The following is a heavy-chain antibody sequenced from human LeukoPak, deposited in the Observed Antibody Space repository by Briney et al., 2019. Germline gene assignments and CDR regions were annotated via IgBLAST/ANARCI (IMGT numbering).Heavy chain of an antibody. CDR2: ISSSGSTL. CDR1: GPTLGSYE. CDR3: PREGAGQPLEPSFEN. V-gene: IGHV3-48*03. J-gene: IGHJ4*02. D-gene: IGHD1-1*01. Sequence: GGSLRLSCAASGPTLGSYEMNWVRQAPGKGLEWISYISSSGSTLYYADSVKGRFSISRDNAKNSLFLQMNSLRVEDTAVYYCPREGAGQPLEPSFENWGQGTLVTVSS.